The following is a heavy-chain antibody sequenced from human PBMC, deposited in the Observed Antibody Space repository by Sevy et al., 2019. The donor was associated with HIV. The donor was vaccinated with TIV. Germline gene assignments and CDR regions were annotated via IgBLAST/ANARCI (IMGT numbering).Heavy chain of an antibody. Sequence: ASVKVSCKASGYRFTSYHITWVRQAPGQGLEWMGWSAGYNDDTNYAQNFQGRVSMATDTSKSTAYMELRSLTSDDTAVYYCGRGRATNTGSYFFDHWAHGTLVTVPQ. CDR2: SAGYNDDT. V-gene: IGHV1-18*01. CDR1: GYRFTSYH. D-gene: IGHD2-8*02. J-gene: IGHJ4*01. CDR3: GRGRATNTGSYFFDH.